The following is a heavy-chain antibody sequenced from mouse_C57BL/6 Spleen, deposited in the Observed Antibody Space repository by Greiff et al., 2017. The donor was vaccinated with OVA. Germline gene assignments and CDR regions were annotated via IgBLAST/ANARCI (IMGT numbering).Heavy chain of an antibody. CDR3: ARAQATWFAY. V-gene: IGHV1-18*01. Sequence: EVQLQQSGPELVKPGASVKIPCKASGYTFTDYDMDWVKQSHGKSLEWIGDINPNNGGTIYNQKFKGKATLTVDKSSSTAYMELRSLTSEDTAVYYCARAQATWFAYWGQGTLVTVSA. J-gene: IGHJ3*01. CDR2: INPNNGGT. CDR1: GYTFTDYD. D-gene: IGHD3-2*02.